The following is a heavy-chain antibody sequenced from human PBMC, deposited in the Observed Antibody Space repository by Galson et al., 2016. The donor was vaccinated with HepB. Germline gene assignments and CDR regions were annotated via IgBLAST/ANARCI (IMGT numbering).Heavy chain of an antibody. CDR2: LRGSGAHT. J-gene: IGHJ4*02. V-gene: IGHV3-23*01. Sequence: SLRLSCAASGFTFSRYAMTWVRQAPGKGLEWVSGLRGSGAHTYYADSVKGRFTISRDNSKNTLYLQMHRLRVEDTAVYYCAEDYVGGSYPLTQFDYWGQGTLVTVSS. D-gene: IGHD3-16*02. CDR1: GFTFSRYA. CDR3: AEDYVGGSYPLTQFDY.